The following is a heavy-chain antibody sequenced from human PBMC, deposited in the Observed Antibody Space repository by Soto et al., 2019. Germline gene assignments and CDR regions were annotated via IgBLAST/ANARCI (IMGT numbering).Heavy chain of an antibody. Sequence: GSLRLSCAASGFTFSTYAMTWVRQAPGKGLEWVSSISDSGGRTHYADSVKGRFTISRDNSKNTLYLQMNSLRVDDTAVYYCAKDLGYCSSSTCQPPYGMDVWGRGTTVTVSS. D-gene: IGHD2-2*03. J-gene: IGHJ6*02. CDR1: GFTFSTYA. CDR3: AKDLGYCSSSTCQPPYGMDV. V-gene: IGHV3-23*01. CDR2: ISDSGGRT.